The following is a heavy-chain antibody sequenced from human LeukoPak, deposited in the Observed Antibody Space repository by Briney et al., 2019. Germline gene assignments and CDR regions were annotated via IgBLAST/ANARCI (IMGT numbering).Heavy chain of an antibody. D-gene: IGHD3-10*01. J-gene: IGHJ5*02. CDR2: IYTSGST. Sequence: SETLSLTCTVSGGSISSYYWSWIRQPAGKGLEWIGRIYTSGSTNYNPSLKSRVTMSVDTSKNQFSLKLSSVTAADTAVYYCARGGITMVQGVPTFDPWGQGTLVTVSS. V-gene: IGHV4-4*07. CDR3: ARGGITMVQGVPTFDP. CDR1: GGSISSYY.